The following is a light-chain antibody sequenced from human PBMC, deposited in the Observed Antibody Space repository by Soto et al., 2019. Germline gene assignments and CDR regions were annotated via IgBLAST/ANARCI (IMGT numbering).Light chain of an antibody. J-gene: IGKJ3*01. CDR2: GAS. CDR1: QSVSSSY. Sequence: EIVLTQSPGTLSLSPGERATLSCRASQSVSSSYLAWYQQKPGQAPRLLIYGASSRATGIPDRFSGSGSGTDFILTISRLEPEDFAVYYCQQYGSSPPITFRPGTNVDIK. CDR3: QQYGSSPPIT. V-gene: IGKV3-20*01.